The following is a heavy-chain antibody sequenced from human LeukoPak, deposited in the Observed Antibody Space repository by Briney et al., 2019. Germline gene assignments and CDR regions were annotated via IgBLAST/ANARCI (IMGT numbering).Heavy chain of an antibody. J-gene: IGHJ4*02. CDR2: ISYSGST. CDR3: ARHPELYFFDY. D-gene: IGHD3-10*01. Sequence: PSETLSLTCTVSGASISSYYWSWIPQPPGKGLEWIGYISYSGSTNYNPSLKSRVTISADTSKNQVSLTLSSVTAADTAVYYCARHPELYFFDYWGQGTLVTVSS. V-gene: IGHV4-59*08. CDR1: GASISSYY.